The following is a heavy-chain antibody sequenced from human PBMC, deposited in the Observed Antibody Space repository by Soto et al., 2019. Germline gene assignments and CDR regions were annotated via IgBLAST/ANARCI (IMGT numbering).Heavy chain of an antibody. CDR2: VYYSGST. Sequence: PSETLSLTCAVSGGSISSSNWWSWIRQPPGKGLEWIGYVYYSGSTNYNPSLKSRITISIDMPKNQFSLNLSSVTAADTAVYYCARHTAMVLFDYWGRGTLVTVSS. D-gene: IGHD5-18*01. CDR3: ARHTAMVLFDY. V-gene: IGHV4-59*08. CDR1: GGSISSSNW. J-gene: IGHJ4*02.